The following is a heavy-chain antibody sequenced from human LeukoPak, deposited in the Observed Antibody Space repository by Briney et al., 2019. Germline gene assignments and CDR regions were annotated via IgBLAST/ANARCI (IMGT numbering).Heavy chain of an antibody. CDR2: IKQDGSEK. CDR1: GFTFSSYA. J-gene: IGHJ4*02. Sequence: PGGSLRLSCAASGFTFSSYAMNWVRQPPGKGLEWVAKIKQDGSEKYYVDSVKGRFTISRDNAKNSLYLQMNSLRAEDTAVYYCARGPTRANSSDYWGQGARLTVSS. V-gene: IGHV3-7*01. D-gene: IGHD2/OR15-2a*01. CDR3: ARGPTRANSSDY.